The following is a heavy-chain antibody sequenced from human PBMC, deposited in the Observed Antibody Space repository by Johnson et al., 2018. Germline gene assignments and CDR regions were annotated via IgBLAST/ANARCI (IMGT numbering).Heavy chain of an antibody. J-gene: IGHJ1*01. CDR2: ISSSDSYI. CDR1: GFTFSLYS. Sequence: VRLQESGGGLVKPGGSLRLSCAASGFTFSLYSMNWVRQAPGKGLEWVSSISSSDSYIYYADSVKGRLTISRDNAKNSLYLQMNSLRAEDTAVYYCAREGQQLVRGAEYFQHWGQGTLVTVSS. CDR3: AREGQQLVRGAEYFQH. D-gene: IGHD6-13*01. V-gene: IGHV3-21*01.